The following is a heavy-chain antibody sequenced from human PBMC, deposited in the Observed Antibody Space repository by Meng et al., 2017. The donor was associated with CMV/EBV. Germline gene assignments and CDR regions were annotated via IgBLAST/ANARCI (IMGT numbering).Heavy chain of an antibody. D-gene: IGHD3-3*01. CDR1: GFTFSSYE. CDR3: ARDRTIFGVRNYYYHGMDV. V-gene: IGHV3-48*03. Sequence: LSCAASGFTFSSYEMNWVRQAPGKGLEWVSYISSSGSTIYYADSVKGRFTISRDNAKNSLYLQMNSLRAEDTAVYYCARDRTIFGVRNYYYHGMDVWGQGTTVTVSS. CDR2: ISSSGSTI. J-gene: IGHJ6*02.